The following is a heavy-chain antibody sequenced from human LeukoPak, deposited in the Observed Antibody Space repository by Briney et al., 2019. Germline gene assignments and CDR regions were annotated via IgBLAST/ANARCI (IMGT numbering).Heavy chain of an antibody. Sequence: GGSLRLSCAASGFTFSSYSMNWVRQAPGKGLEWVAVISYDGSNKYYADSVKGRFTISRDNSKNTLYLQMNSLRAEDTAVYYCAKDSGYCSGGSCYESDYWGQGTLVTVSS. J-gene: IGHJ4*02. CDR1: GFTFSSYS. CDR2: ISYDGSNK. CDR3: AKDSGYCSGGSCYESDY. V-gene: IGHV3-30*18. D-gene: IGHD2-15*01.